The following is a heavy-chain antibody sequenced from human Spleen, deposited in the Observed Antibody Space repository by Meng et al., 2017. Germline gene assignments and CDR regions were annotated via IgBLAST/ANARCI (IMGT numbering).Heavy chain of an antibody. Sequence: SETLSLTCTVSGGSMNSYSWSWIRQPPGKGLEWIGYIYYSGTTNYNPSLKSRVTISVDTSKNQFSLKLTSVTAADTALYYCARQQSYSSGWPGDHYYAMDVWGQGTTVTVSS. CDR3: ARQQSYSSGWPGDHYYAMDV. CDR2: IYYSGTT. CDR1: GGSMNSYS. D-gene: IGHD6-19*01. J-gene: IGHJ6*02. V-gene: IGHV4-59*08.